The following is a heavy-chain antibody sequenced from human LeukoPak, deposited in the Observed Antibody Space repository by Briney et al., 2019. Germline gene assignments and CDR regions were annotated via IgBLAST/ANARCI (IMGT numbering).Heavy chain of an antibody. D-gene: IGHD3-10*01. CDR3: AKDGRGRTFFGDIEY. J-gene: IGHJ4*02. CDR2: ISNDGDSE. Sequence: GGSLRLSRAASGFTFSLYGMHWVRQAPGKGLEWVALISNDGDSEYYIDSVKGRFTISRDNAKDTLYLQMNSLRGEDTAVYYCAKDGRGRTFFGDIEYWGQGTLVAVSS. V-gene: IGHV3-30*18. CDR1: GFTFSLYG.